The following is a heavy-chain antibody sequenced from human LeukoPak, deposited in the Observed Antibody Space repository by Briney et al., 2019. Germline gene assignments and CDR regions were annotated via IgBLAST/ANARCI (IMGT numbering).Heavy chain of an antibody. J-gene: IGHJ5*02. CDR1: GFTFSTYA. D-gene: IGHD2-15*01. V-gene: IGHV3-23*01. CDR2: ISRSGVRI. CDR3: AKDPFGCSGGSCSLFDP. Sequence: GGSLRLSCAASGFTFSTYAMSWVRQAPRKGLEWVSTISRSGVRIYYADSVKGRFTISRDNSKNTLYVQMNSLRVEDTALYYCAKDPFGCSGGSCSLFDPWGQGTLVTVSS.